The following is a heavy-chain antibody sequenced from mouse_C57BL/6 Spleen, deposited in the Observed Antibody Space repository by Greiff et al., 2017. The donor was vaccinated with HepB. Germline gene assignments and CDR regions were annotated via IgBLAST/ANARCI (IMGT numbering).Heavy chain of an antibody. CDR3: ARGNWYFDV. CDR1: GFTFSDYY. CDR2: INYDGSST. J-gene: IGHJ1*03. Sequence: EVQLQESEGGLVQPGSSMKLSCTASGFTFSDYYMAWVRQVPEKGLEWVANINYDGSSTYYLDSLKSRFIISRDNAKNILYLQMSSLKSEDTATYYCARGNWYFDVWGTWTTVTVSS. V-gene: IGHV5-16*01.